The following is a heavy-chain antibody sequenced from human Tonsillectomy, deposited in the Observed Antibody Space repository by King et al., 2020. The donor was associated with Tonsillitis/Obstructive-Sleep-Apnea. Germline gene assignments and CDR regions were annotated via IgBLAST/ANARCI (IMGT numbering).Heavy chain of an antibody. Sequence: QVQLQESGPGLVKPSETLSLTCTVSGGSISSYYWSWIRQPPGKGLGCIGYIYYSGGTNYNPSLKSRVTIPVDTSKNQFSLKLSSVTASDTAIYYCAREGAVMNALDIWGQGTMVTVSS. CDR2: IYYSGGT. J-gene: IGHJ3*02. V-gene: IGHV4-59*01. CDR1: GGSISSYY. D-gene: IGHD2-8*01. CDR3: AREGAVMNALDI.